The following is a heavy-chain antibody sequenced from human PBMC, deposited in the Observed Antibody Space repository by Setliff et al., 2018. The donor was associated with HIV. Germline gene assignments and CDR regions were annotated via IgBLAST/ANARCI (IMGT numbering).Heavy chain of an antibody. Sequence: SETLSLTCAVYGGSFSGYYCWSWIRQSPGERLEWIGDITHSGSAEYSPSFRSRVTISVDTSKNQFSLKLNSVTAADTAVYYCATFDYYVSSGFYYGGGHWGQGTLVTVSS. V-gene: IGHV4-34*01. J-gene: IGHJ4*02. CDR2: ITHSGSA. CDR1: GGSFSGYY. CDR3: ATFDYYVSSGFYYGGGH. D-gene: IGHD3-22*01.